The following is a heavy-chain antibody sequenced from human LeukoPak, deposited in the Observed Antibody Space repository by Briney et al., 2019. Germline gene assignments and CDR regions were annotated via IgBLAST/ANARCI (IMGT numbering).Heavy chain of an antibody. CDR2: ISSSGSTI. Sequence: TGGSLRLSCAASGFTFNDYYMSWIRQAPGKGLEWVSYISSSGSTIYYADSVKGRFTISRDNSKNSLYLQMNSLRTEDTALYYCAKEALLRNFDYWGQGTLVTVSS. CDR1: GFTFNDYY. CDR3: AKEALLRNFDY. J-gene: IGHJ4*02. V-gene: IGHV3-11*01.